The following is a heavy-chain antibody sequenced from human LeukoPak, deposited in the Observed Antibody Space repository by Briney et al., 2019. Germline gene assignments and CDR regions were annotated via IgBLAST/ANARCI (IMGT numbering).Heavy chain of an antibody. CDR1: GFTFSSYG. CDR2: IKQDGSEK. CDR3: ARVNIVVVVAAKALDY. J-gene: IGHJ4*02. D-gene: IGHD2-15*01. V-gene: IGHV3-7*01. Sequence: GGSLRLSCAASGFTFSSYGMHWVRQAPGKGLEWVANIKQDGSEKYYVDSVKGRFTISRDNAKNSLYLQMNSLRAEDTAVYYCARVNIVVVVAAKALDYWGQGTLVTVSS.